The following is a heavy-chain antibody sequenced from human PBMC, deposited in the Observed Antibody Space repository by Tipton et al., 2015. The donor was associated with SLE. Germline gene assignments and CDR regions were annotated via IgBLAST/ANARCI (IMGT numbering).Heavy chain of an antibody. Sequence: TLSLTCAVYGGSFSGYYWSWIRQPPGKGLEWIGEINHSGSTNYNPSLKSRVTISVDTSKNQFSLKLSSVTAEDTAVYYCARESGIFGVDDAFDIWGQGTMVTVSS. V-gene: IGHV4-34*01. CDR2: INHSGST. D-gene: IGHD3-3*01. CDR3: ARESGIFGVDDAFDI. CDR1: GGSFSGYY. J-gene: IGHJ3*02.